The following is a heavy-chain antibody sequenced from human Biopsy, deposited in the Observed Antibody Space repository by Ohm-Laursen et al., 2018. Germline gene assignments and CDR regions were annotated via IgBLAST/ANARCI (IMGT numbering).Heavy chain of an antibody. CDR1: GYSFTSYY. CDR3: ATKLTGYFHH. J-gene: IGHJ1*01. Sequence: SVKVSCKASGYSFTSYYMHWVRQAPGQGLEWMGGNIPILGTGNYAQKFQDRVTVAADTSTSTATMELRSLRSDDTAVYYCATKLTGYFHHWGQGTLVIVSS. V-gene: IGHV1-69*06. D-gene: IGHD3-9*01. CDR2: NIPILGTG.